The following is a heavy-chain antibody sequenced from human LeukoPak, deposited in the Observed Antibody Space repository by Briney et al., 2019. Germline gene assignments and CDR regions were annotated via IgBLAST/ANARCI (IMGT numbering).Heavy chain of an antibody. CDR2: IYSDGNT. V-gene: IGHV3-66*01. Sequence: GGSLRLSCAASGVTFSSNYMSWVRQAPGKGLEWVSVIYSDGNTYYADSVKGRFTISRDNAKTTLYLQINSLRAEDTAVYYCARELVTSYYYDSSDPFDYWGQGTLVTVSS. D-gene: IGHD3-22*01. J-gene: IGHJ4*02. CDR3: ARELVTSYYYDSSDPFDY. CDR1: GVTFSSNY.